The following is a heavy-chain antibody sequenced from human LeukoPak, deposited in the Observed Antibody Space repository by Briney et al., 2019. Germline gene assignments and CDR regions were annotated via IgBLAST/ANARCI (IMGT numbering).Heavy chain of an antibody. D-gene: IGHD4-11*01. CDR1: GYSISSGYY. V-gene: IGHV4-38-2*02. CDR3: ARAPWAYGNYVHAFDI. Sequence: SKTLSLTCTVSGYSISSGYYWGWIRQPPGKGLEWIGSIYSGGRIYYNPSLKSRVSISIDTSNNDLSLKVTSVTAADTAGYYCARAPWAYGNYVHAFDIWGQGTMVTVSS. CDR2: IYSGGRI. J-gene: IGHJ3*02.